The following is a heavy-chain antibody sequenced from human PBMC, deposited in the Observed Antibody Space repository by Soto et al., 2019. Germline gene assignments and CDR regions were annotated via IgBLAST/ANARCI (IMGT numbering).Heavy chain of an antibody. V-gene: IGHV3-33*01. Sequence: QVRLVESGGGVVQPGRSLRLSCAASGFTFSTYGMHWVRQPPGKGLEWVAIIWFDGSNKYYADSVKGRFTISRDNSKNTLYLQMNSLRAEDTAVYYCARGGSYYGFDYWGQGTLVTVSS. J-gene: IGHJ4*02. CDR1: GFTFSTYG. CDR2: IWFDGSNK. D-gene: IGHD1-26*01. CDR3: ARGGSYYGFDY.